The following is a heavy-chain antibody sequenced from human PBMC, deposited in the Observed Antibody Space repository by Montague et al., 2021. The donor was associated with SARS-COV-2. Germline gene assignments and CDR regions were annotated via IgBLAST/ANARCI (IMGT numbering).Heavy chain of an antibody. Sequence: SETLSPTCSVSGGSISDYYWNWIRQPPGKGLEWIGYIYYNTGNTNYNPSLQSRVTISLDKSKNKFSLNLRSVTAADTALYFCARGNGYDYYFDCWGLGTLVTVSS. CDR1: GGSISDYY. J-gene: IGHJ4*02. CDR3: ARGNGYDYYFDC. V-gene: IGHV4-59*01. CDR2: IYYNTGNT. D-gene: IGHD5-12*01.